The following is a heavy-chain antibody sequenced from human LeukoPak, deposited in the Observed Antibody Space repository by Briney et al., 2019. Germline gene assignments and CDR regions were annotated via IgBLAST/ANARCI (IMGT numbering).Heavy chain of an antibody. J-gene: IGHJ4*02. CDR2: IIPKSGVT. D-gene: IGHD4-17*01. CDR3: ARLANGDRNFDY. Sequence: ASVKVSCKASGYTFSDNYMHWVRQAPGQGLQWMGRIIPKSGVTNYAQKFQGRVTMTRDTSISTAYMELSSLRSDDTAVYYCARLANGDRNFDYWGQGTLVTVSS. CDR1: GYTFSDNY. V-gene: IGHV1-2*06.